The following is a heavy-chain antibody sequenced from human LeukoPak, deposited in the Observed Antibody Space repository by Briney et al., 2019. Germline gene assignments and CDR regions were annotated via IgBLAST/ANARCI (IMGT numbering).Heavy chain of an antibody. D-gene: IGHD2-2*01. Sequence: GASVKVSCKASGYTFTSYYMHWVRQAPGQGLEWMGIINPSGGSTSYAQKFQGRVTMTRDTSTSPVYMELSSLRSEDTAVYYCARDRLDCSSTSCYVYGMDVWGKGTTVTVSS. V-gene: IGHV1-46*01. J-gene: IGHJ6*04. CDR2: INPSGGST. CDR1: GYTFTSYY. CDR3: ARDRLDCSSTSCYVYGMDV.